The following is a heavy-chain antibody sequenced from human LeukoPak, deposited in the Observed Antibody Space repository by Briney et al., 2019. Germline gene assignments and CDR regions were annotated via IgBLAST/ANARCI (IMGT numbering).Heavy chain of an antibody. Sequence: GGSLRLSCAASGFTFSDHYMDWVRQAPGKGLEWVGRSRNKAKSYTTEYAASVKGRFTISRDDSKNSLYLQMNSLKTEDTAVYYCATLTPGATNYFDYWGQGDLVTVSS. D-gene: IGHD1-26*01. CDR1: GFTFSDHY. CDR3: ATLTPGATNYFDY. J-gene: IGHJ4*02. V-gene: IGHV3-72*01. CDR2: SRNKAKSYTT.